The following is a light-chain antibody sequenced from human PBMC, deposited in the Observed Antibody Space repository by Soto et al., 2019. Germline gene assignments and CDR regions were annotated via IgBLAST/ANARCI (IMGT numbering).Light chain of an antibody. CDR2: GVS. V-gene: IGKV3-15*01. Sequence: EIVMTQSPATLSLSPGERVTLSCRASQSVSSKLAWYQQKPGQAPRLLLYGVSIRATDIPARFSGSGSGTEFTLTISRLQSEDVATYYCQNYSAFSVTFGQGTKVEIK. CDR3: QNYSAFSVT. CDR1: QSVSSK. J-gene: IGKJ1*01.